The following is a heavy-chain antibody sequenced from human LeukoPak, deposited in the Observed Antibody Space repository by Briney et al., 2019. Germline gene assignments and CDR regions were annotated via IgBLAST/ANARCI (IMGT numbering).Heavy chain of an antibody. J-gene: IGHJ3*02. CDR1: GGSISSSS. CDR3: ARDLAWDAFDI. V-gene: IGHV3-21*01. CDR2: ISSSSSYI. Sequence: ETLSLTCTVSGGSISSSSYYWGWIRQPPGKGLEWVSSISSSSSYIYYADSLKGRFTISRDNAKNSLYLQMNSLRAEDTAVYYCARDLAWDAFDIWGQGTMVTVSS.